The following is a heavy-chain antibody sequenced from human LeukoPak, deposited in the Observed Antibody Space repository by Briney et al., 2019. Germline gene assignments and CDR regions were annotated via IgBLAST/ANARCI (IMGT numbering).Heavy chain of an antibody. CDR2: INHSGST. CDR3: ARTLHYYGSGSRAFDI. CDR1: GGSFSGYY. Sequence: SETLSLTCAVYGGSFSGYYWSWIRQPPGKGLEWIGEINHSGSTKYNPSLKSRVTISVDTSKNQFSLKLSSVTAADTAVYYCARTLHYYGSGSRAFDIWGQGTMVTVSS. D-gene: IGHD3-10*01. J-gene: IGHJ3*02. V-gene: IGHV4-34*01.